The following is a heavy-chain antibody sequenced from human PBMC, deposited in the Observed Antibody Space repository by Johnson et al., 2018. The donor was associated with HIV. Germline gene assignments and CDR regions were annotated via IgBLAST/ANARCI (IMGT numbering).Heavy chain of an antibody. V-gene: IGHV3-20*04. CDR2: VNWSGIST. J-gene: IGHJ3*02. CDR3: ARDPDVTPGAFDI. Sequence: VQLVESGGGVVQPGGSLRLPCVASGFTLSNYGMHWVRQVPGKGLEWVAGVNWSGISTGYADSVKGRFTISRDNAKNSLYLQMNSLRAEDTAVYYCARDPDVTPGAFDIWGQGTMVTVSS. D-gene: IGHD2-15*01. CDR1: GFTLSNYG.